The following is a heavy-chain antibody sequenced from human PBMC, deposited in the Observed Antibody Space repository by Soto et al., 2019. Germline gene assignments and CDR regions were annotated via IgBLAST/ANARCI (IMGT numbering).Heavy chain of an antibody. Sequence: SETLSLTCTVSGGSISNYYWNWIRQPAGKGLDWIGRIYISGSTNYNPSLKSRVTMSVDTSKNQFSLRLSSVTAADTAVYYCARAPNWNYDYFDYWGQGTLVTVSS. V-gene: IGHV4-4*07. J-gene: IGHJ4*02. CDR3: ARAPNWNYDYFDY. CDR2: IYISGST. D-gene: IGHD1-7*01. CDR1: GGSISNYY.